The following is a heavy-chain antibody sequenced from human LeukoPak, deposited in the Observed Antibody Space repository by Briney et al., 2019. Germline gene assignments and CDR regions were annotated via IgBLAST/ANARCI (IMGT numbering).Heavy chain of an antibody. CDR3: ARGGWGRFDS. J-gene: IGHJ4*02. D-gene: IGHD3-16*01. V-gene: IGHV6-1*01. CDR2: TNYRYKWYD. CDR1: GDSVSNNSAA. Sequence: SQTLSLTCAISGDSVSNNSAAWNRSTRAPSRVLQWLGRTNYRYKWYDDYAQSVKSRITINPDKSKNQFSLQLNSVTPEDTAVYYCARGGWGRFDSWGQGTLVTVSS.